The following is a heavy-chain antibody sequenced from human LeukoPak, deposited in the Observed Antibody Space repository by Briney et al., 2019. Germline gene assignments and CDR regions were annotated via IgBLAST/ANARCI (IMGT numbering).Heavy chain of an antibody. Sequence: ASVKVSCKASGYTFTSYGISWVRQAPGQGLEWMGWISAYNGNTNYAQKLQGRVTMTTDTSTSTAYMELRSLRSDDTAAYYCARDNSAGGYDAPGYFDYWGQGTLVTVSS. D-gene: IGHD5-12*01. J-gene: IGHJ4*02. V-gene: IGHV1-18*04. CDR3: ARDNSAGGYDAPGYFDY. CDR2: ISAYNGNT. CDR1: GYTFTSYG.